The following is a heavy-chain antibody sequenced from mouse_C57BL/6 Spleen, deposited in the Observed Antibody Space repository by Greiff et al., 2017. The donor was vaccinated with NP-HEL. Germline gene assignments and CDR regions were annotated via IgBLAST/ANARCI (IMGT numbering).Heavy chain of an antibody. J-gene: IGHJ2*01. D-gene: IGHD2-3*01. Sequence: EVQLQQSGPELVKPGASVKISCKASGYTFTDYYMNWVKQSHGKSLEWIGDINPNNGGTSYNQKFKGKATLTVDKSSSTAYLELRSLTSEDSAVYYCARFGIYDGYSYYFDYWGQGTTLTVSS. CDR2: INPNNGGT. CDR3: ARFGIYDGYSYYFDY. V-gene: IGHV1-26*01. CDR1: GYTFTDYY.